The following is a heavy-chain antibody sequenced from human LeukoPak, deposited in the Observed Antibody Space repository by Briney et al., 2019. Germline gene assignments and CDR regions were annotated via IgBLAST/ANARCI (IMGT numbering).Heavy chain of an antibody. V-gene: IGHV4-30-2*01. CDR1: GGSISSGGYS. J-gene: IGHJ6*02. D-gene: IGHD3-10*01. CDR2: IYHSGST. Sequence: SQTLSLTCAVSGGSISSGGYSWSWIRQPPGKGLEWIGYIYHSGSTYYNPSLKSRVTISVDRSKNQFSLKLNSVTAADTAVYYCARAVGLNYYGSGSYYDYYYYYGMDVWGQGTTVTVSS. CDR3: ARAVGLNYYGSGSYYDYYYYYGMDV.